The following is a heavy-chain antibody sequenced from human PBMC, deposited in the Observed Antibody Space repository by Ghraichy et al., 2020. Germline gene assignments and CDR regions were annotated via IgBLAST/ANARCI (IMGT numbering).Heavy chain of an antibody. V-gene: IGHV1-18*01. Sequence: ASVKVSCKASGYTFTSYGISWVRQAPGQGLEWMGWISAYNGNTNYAQKLQGRVTMTTDTSTSTAYMELRSLRSDDTAVYYCARVVDDFWSAYYYYYMDVWGKGTTVTVSS. D-gene: IGHD3-3*01. CDR1: GYTFTSYG. J-gene: IGHJ6*03. CDR2: ISAYNGNT. CDR3: ARVVDDFWSAYYYYYMDV.